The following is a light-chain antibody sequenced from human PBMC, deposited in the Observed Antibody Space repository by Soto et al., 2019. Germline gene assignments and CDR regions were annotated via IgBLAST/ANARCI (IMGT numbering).Light chain of an antibody. CDR1: QSISSH. Sequence: EIVLTQSPATLSLSPGERATLSCRASQSISSHLAWYQQKPGQAPRLLMYDASNRATGILARFSGSGSGTDCTRNIGSLEPEDVGVSYCRQRSTWPLTFGGGTKVQIK. J-gene: IGKJ4*01. CDR3: RQRSTWPLT. CDR2: DAS. V-gene: IGKV3-11*01.